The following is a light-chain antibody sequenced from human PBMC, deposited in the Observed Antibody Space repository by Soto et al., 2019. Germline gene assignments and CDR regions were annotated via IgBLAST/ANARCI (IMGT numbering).Light chain of an antibody. Sequence: EIVLTQSPATLSLSPGERATLSCRASQSVSSYLAWYQQKPGQAPRLLIYDASNRATGIPARFSGSGSGSAFTLTISRLEPEDFDVYYCQKRSDWPITFGQGTRLDIK. CDR2: DAS. J-gene: IGKJ5*01. V-gene: IGKV3-11*01. CDR3: QKRSDWPIT. CDR1: QSVSSY.